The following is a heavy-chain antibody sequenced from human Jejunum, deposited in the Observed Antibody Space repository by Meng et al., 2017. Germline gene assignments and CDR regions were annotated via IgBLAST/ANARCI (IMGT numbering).Heavy chain of an antibody. Sequence: SETLSLTCTVSGASLNEHFWSWIRLAPGKGLEWIGHTFRSGTTNSNPSLKSQVTMSLDVSKNQFSLKLSSMTAADTAVYYCARDLRDDYGSGTYYDYWGQGTLVTVSS. CDR1: GASLNEHF. D-gene: IGHD3-10*01. CDR3: ARDLRDDYGSGTYYDY. CDR2: TFRSGTT. V-gene: IGHV4-59*11. J-gene: IGHJ4*02.